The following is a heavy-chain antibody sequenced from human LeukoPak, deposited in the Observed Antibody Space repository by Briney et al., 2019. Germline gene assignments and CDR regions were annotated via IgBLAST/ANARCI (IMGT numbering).Heavy chain of an antibody. D-gene: IGHD3-9*01. J-gene: IGHJ4*02. Sequence: DSVKGRFTISRDNSENTLYLQMNNLRAEDTAVYYCAKRGSEILDYFDYWGQGTLVTVSS. CDR3: AKRGSEILDYFDY. V-gene: IGHV3-30*02.